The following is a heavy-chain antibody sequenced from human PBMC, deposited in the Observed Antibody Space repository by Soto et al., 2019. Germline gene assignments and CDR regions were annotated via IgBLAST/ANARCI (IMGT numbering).Heavy chain of an antibody. V-gene: IGHV3-64*01. J-gene: IGHJ6*03. CDR1: GFTFSSYA. D-gene: IGHD3-9*01. CDR3: ARGPTGTGDYYYYMDV. CDR2: ISSNGGST. Sequence: EVQLVESGGGLVQPGGSLRLSCAASGFTFSSYAMHWVRQAPGKGLEYVSAISSNGGSTYYANSVKGRFTISRDNSKNTLYLQMGSLRAEDMAVYYCARGPTGTGDYYYYMDVWGKGTTVTVSS.